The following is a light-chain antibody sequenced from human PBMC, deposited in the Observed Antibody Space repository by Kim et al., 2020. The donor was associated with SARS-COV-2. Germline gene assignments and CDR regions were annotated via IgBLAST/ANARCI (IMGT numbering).Light chain of an antibody. CDR2: GAS. V-gene: IGKV3-20*01. CDR3: QQYGSSPLT. CDR1: QSVSSSY. J-gene: IGKJ4*01. Sequence: EIVLTQSPGTLSLSPGERATLSYRASQSVSSSYLAWYQQKPGQAPRLLIYGASSRATGIPDRFSGSGSGTDFTLTISRLEPEDFAVYYCQQYGSSPLTFGGGTKLEIK.